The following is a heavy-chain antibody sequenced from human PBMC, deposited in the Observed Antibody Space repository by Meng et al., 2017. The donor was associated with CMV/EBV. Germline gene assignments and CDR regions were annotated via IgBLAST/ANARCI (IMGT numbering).Heavy chain of an antibody. CDR2: ISYDGSNK. CDR1: GFTFSSYA. CDR3: ARARYCSSTSCYGGYFQH. Sequence: GESLKISCAASGFTFSSYAMHWVRQAPGKGLGWVAVISYDGSNKYYADSVKGRFTIPRDNSKNTLYLQMNSLRAEDTAVYYCARARYCSSTSCYGGYFQHWGQGTLVTVSS. D-gene: IGHD2-2*01. V-gene: IGHV3-30*04. J-gene: IGHJ1*01.